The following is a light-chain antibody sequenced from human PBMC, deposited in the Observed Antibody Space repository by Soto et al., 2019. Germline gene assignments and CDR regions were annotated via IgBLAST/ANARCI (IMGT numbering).Light chain of an antibody. CDR2: AAS. CDR1: QDISNS. CDR3: QKYNSAPHT. V-gene: IGKV1-27*01. J-gene: IGKJ1*01. Sequence: DIQMTQSPSSLSASIGDRVTITCRASQDISNSLAWYQQKPGKVPKLLIYAASTSQSGVPSRFSGSGSGTDFTLTISSLQPEDVATYYCQKYNSAPHTFGQGTKVEIK.